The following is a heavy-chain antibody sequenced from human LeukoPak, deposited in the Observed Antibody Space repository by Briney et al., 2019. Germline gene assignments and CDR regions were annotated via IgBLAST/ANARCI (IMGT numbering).Heavy chain of an antibody. Sequence: SETLSLTCTVSGGSISSYYWSWIRQPPGKGLEWIGYIYYSGSTNYNPSLKSRVTISVDTSKNQFSLKLSSVTAADTAVYYCARSGREMVTSFDYWGQGTLVTVSS. J-gene: IGHJ4*02. CDR1: GGSISSYY. CDR3: ARSGREMVTSFDY. D-gene: IGHD5-24*01. CDR2: IYYSGST. V-gene: IGHV4-59*08.